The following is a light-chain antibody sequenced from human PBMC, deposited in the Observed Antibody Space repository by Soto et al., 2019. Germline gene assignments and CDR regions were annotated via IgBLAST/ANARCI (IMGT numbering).Light chain of an antibody. CDR3: QSYDSSLSRFV. Sequence: QSVLTQSPSVSGAPGQMVTLSCTGNSSNIGAGYDVHWYKQLPGTAPKVLMYGNDNRPLGVPDRFSGSKSGSSGSLVISGLQAEDEADYYCQSYDSSLSRFVFGNGTKVTVL. CDR1: SSNIGAGYD. CDR2: GND. J-gene: IGLJ1*01. V-gene: IGLV1-40*01.